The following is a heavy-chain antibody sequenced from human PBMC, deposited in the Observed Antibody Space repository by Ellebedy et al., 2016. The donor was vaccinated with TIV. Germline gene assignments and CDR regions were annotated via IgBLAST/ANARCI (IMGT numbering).Heavy chain of an antibody. D-gene: IGHD2-15*01. CDR1: GGSIRSTTNY. V-gene: IGHV4-39*01. CDR3: ARLRYDQDKSFYGMDV. CDR2: IHSSGNT. J-gene: IGHJ6*02. Sequence: MPSETLSLTCTVSGGSIRSTTNYWGWIRQPPGKGLEWIGSIHSSGNTYYSPSLKSRVTISVDTSKNQFSLKLSSVTAADTAVYYCARLRYDQDKSFYGMDVWGRGATVPVSS.